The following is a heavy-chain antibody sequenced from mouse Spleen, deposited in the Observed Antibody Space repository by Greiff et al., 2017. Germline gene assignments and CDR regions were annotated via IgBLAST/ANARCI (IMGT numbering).Heavy chain of an antibody. J-gene: IGHJ3*01. CDR3: ARQRVPFAY. V-gene: IGHV5-9-3*01. CDR2: ISSGGSYT. Sequence: EVQLVESGGGLVKPGGSLKLSCAASGFTFSSYAMSWVRQTPEKRLEWVATISSGGSYTYYPDSVKGRFTISRDNAKNTLYLQMSSLRSEDTAMYYCARQRVPFAYWGQGTLVTVSA. CDR1: GFTFSSYA.